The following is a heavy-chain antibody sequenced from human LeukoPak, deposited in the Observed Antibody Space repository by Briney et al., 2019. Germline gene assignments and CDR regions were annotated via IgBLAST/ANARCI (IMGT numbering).Heavy chain of an antibody. CDR3: ARGSIGGNEGYFDY. Sequence: GGSPRLSCAASGFTFSSYSMNWVRQAPGKGLEWVSSISSSSSYIYYADSVKGRFTISRDNAKNSLYLQMNSLRAEDTAVYYCARGSIGGNEGYFDYWGQGTLVTVSS. J-gene: IGHJ4*02. CDR1: GFTFSSYS. D-gene: IGHD4-23*01. V-gene: IGHV3-21*01. CDR2: ISSSSSYI.